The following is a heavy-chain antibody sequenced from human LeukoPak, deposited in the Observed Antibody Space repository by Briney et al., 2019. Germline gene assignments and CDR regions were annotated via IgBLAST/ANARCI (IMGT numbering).Heavy chain of an antibody. D-gene: IGHD6-6*01. CDR3: AKDLAYSSSSDY. CDR2: MSSEGSNK. J-gene: IGHJ4*02. CDR1: GFTFSNYA. V-gene: IGHV3-30-3*01. Sequence: PGGSLRLSCASSGFTFSNYAMHWVRQAPGKGLEWVAVMSSEGSNKYYADSVKGRFTISRDNFKNTLFLQMNSLRAEDTAVYYCAKDLAYSSSSDYWGQGTLVTVSS.